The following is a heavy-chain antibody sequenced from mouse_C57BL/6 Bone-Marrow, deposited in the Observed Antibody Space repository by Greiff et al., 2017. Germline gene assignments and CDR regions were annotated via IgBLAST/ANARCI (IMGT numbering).Heavy chain of an antibody. CDR3: ASLGGTPAWFAY. D-gene: IGHD2-14*01. CDR2: IDPEDGAT. J-gene: IGHJ3*01. Sequence: VQLQQSGAELVKPGASVKLSCTASGFNIKDYYMHWVQQRTEQGLAWIGRIDPEDGATKYAPKFQGKATITADTSSNTAYLQLSSLTSEDTAVYYWASLGGTPAWFAYWGQGTLVTVSA. CDR1: GFNIKDYY. V-gene: IGHV14-2*01.